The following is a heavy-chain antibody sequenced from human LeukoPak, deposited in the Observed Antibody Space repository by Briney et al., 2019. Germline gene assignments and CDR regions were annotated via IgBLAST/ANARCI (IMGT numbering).Heavy chain of an antibody. V-gene: IGHV3-21*01. CDR3: AGLIPAYYDILTGYLRADAFDI. J-gene: IGHJ3*02. CDR1: RFTFSSYS. Sequence: GGSLRLSCAASRFTFSSYSMNWVRQAPGNGLEWVSSISSSSSYIYYADSVKGRFTISRDNAKNSLYLQMNSLRAEDTAVYYCAGLIPAYYDILTGYLRADAFDIWGQGTMVTVSS. CDR2: ISSSSSYI. D-gene: IGHD3-9*01.